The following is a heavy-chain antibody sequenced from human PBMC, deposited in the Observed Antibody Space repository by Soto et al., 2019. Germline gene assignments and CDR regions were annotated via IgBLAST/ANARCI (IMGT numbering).Heavy chain of an antibody. CDR1: GYSFTSYW. V-gene: IGHV5-10-1*01. Sequence: GESLKISCKGSGYSFTSYWISWVRQMPGKGLEWMGRIDPSDSYTNYSPSFQGHVTISADKSISTAYLQWSSLKASDTAMYYCARHEIAARRSYYYGMDVWGQGTTVTSP. D-gene: IGHD6-6*01. CDR3: ARHEIAARRSYYYGMDV. CDR2: IDPSDSYT. J-gene: IGHJ6*02.